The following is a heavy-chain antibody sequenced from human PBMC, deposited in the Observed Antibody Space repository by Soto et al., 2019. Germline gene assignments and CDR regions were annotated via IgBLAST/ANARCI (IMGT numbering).Heavy chain of an antibody. V-gene: IGHV3-30*18. CDR1: GFTFSNYG. CDR2: ILYDGSNK. Sequence: GGSLRLSCAASGFTFSNYGMHWVRQTPGKGLEWVALILYDGSNKYYADSVKGRFTISRDNSKNTLYLQVSSLRAEDTAVYYCAKSRDAYNFYFYYDMDVWGQGTSVTVSS. CDR3: AKSRDAYNFYFYYDMDV. J-gene: IGHJ6*02. D-gene: IGHD1-1*01.